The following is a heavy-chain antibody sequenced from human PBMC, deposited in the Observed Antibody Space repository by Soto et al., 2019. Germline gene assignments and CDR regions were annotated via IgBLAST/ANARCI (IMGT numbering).Heavy chain of an antibody. V-gene: IGHV1-69*04. D-gene: IGHD3-10*01. J-gene: IGHJ4*02. CDR1: GDTFNFYS. CDR3: ATSYGSGYRAFDY. Sequence: QVQLVQSGAEVKRPGSSVKVSCKASGDTFNFYSINWVRQAPGLGLEWMGRVNPIVSMSNYAQRFQGRVTKNGDKSTKTAYMGLSGLRSEDTAIYFCATSYGSGYRAFDYWGQGALVTVSS. CDR2: VNPIVSMS.